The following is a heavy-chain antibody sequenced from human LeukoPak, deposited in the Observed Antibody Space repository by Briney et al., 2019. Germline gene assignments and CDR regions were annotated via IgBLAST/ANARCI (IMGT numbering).Heavy chain of an antibody. CDR1: GFTFDDYA. J-gene: IGHJ5*02. V-gene: IGHV3-9*03. CDR2: ISWNSGSI. D-gene: IGHD3-10*01. CDR3: AKSPGVNSAPFDP. Sequence: GRSLRLSCAASGFTFDDYAMHWVRQPPGKGLEWVSGISWNSGSIGYADSVKGRFTISRDNAKNSLYLQMNSLRAEDMALYYCAKSPGVNSAPFDPWGQGTLVTVSS.